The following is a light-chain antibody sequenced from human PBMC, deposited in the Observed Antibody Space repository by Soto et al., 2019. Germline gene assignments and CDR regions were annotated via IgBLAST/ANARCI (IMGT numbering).Light chain of an antibody. CDR2: DDS. CDR3: QVWDSSSDHYV. V-gene: IGLV3-21*02. Sequence: SYELTQPPSVSVAPGQTARLTCGGDNIGTKSVHWYQQKPGQAPVLVVYDDSDRPSGIPERFSGSNSGTTATLTISRVEAGNEADYYCQVWDSSSDHYVFGTATKLTVL. CDR1: NIGTKS. J-gene: IGLJ1*01.